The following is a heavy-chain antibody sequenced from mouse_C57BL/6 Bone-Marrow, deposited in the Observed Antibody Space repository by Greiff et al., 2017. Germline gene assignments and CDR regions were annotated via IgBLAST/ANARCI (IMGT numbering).Heavy chain of an antibody. CDR3: ARYDYGRNFDY. Sequence: QVQLQQPGAELVRPGTSVKLSCKASGYTFTSYWMHWVKQRPGQGLEWIGVIDPSDSYTNYNQKFKGKATLTVDTSSSTAYMQLSSLTSEDSAVYYCARYDYGRNFDYWGQGTTLTVSS. CDR1: GYTFTSYW. CDR2: IDPSDSYT. J-gene: IGHJ2*01. V-gene: IGHV1-59*01. D-gene: IGHD2-4*01.